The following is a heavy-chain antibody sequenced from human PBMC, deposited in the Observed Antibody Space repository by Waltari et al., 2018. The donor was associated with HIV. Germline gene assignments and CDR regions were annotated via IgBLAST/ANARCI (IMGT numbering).Heavy chain of an antibody. CDR3: ARYQEFMTTVTPLAY. J-gene: IGHJ4*02. CDR2: IWYDGSKT. D-gene: IGHD4-4*01. V-gene: IGHV3-33*01. CDR1: GFTFNHSG. Sequence: QVQLVESGGGVVQPGGSLRLSCAACGFTFNHSGLHWIRQAPGKGLEWVAVIWYDGSKTYYEGSVKGRFTISRDTSKNTVYLQMSSLRAEDTALYYCARYQEFMTTVTPLAYWGQGTPVTVSS.